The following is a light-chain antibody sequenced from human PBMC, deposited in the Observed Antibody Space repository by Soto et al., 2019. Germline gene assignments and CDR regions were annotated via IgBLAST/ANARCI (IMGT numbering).Light chain of an antibody. J-gene: IGKJ3*01. CDR1: QSVSSSY. V-gene: IGKV3-20*01. CDR3: QQYGLSPL. Sequence: VWTEFGGSRTLTQGERATLSCMACQSVSSSYLAWYQQKPGQAPSLLISGASSRATGIPDRFSGSGSGTDFTLTISRLEPDDFAVYYSQQYGLSPLFGHGTKVDIK. CDR2: GAS.